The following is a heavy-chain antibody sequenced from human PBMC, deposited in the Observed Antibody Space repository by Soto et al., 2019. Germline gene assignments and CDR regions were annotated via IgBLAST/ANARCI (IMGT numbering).Heavy chain of an antibody. D-gene: IGHD2-8*01. J-gene: IGHJ4*02. V-gene: IGHV3-30-3*01. Sequence: GGSLRLSCAASGFTFSSYAMHWVRQAPGKGLEWVAVISYDGSNKYYADSVKGRFTISRDNSKNTLYLQMNSLRAEDTAVYYCARDGYCTNGVCEFDYWGQGTLVTVSS. CDR2: ISYDGSNK. CDR1: GFTFSSYA. CDR3: ARDGYCTNGVCEFDY.